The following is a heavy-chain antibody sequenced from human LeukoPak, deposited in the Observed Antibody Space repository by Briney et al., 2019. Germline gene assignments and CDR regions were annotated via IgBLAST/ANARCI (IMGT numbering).Heavy chain of an antibody. J-gene: IGHJ3*02. V-gene: IGHV6-1*01. CDR3: ARNNNEQWLSRADDAFDI. CDR2: TYYRSKWYN. CDR1: GDSVSSNSAA. D-gene: IGHD6-19*01. Sequence: SQTLSLTCAISGDSVSSNSAAWNWIRQSPSRGLEWLGRTYYRSKWYNDYAVSVKSRITINPDTSKNQFSLQLNSVTPEDTAVYYCARNNNEQWLSRADDAFDIWGQGTMVTVSS.